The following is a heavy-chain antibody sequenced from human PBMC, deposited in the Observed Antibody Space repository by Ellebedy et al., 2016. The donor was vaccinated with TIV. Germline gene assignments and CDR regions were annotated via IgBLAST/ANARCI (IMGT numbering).Heavy chain of an antibody. Sequence: PGGSLRLSCAASGFTFSNYWMTWVRQAPGRGLEWVSAIGGSGGRANYADSVRGRFTISRDNSKSTLFLYMNNLRAEDTAVYYCAKFPSVTTPGVDFWGQGTLVTVSS. D-gene: IGHD4-17*01. CDR3: AKFPSVTTPGVDF. CDR1: GFTFSNYW. J-gene: IGHJ4*02. CDR2: IGGSGGRA. V-gene: IGHV3-23*01.